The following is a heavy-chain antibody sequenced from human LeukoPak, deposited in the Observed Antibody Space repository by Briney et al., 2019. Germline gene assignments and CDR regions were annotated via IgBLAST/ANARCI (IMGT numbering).Heavy chain of an antibody. CDR2: IYYSGST. J-gene: IGHJ5*02. V-gene: IGHV4-30-4*08. CDR3: ARGTGYSSSCWFDP. Sequence: SETLSLTCTVSGGSISGGNYYWRWIRQPPGKGLEWIGYIYYSGSTYYNPSLKSRVTISVDTSKNQFSLKLSSVTAADTAVYYCARGTGYSSSCWFDPWGQGTLVTVSS. D-gene: IGHD6-13*01. CDR1: GGSISGGNYY.